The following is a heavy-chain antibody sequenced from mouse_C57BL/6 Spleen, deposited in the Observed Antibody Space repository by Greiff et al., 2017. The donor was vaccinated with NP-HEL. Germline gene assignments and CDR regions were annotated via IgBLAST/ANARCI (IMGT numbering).Heavy chain of an antibody. Sequence: VQLQQSGAELVKPGASVKISCKASGYAFSSYWMNWVKQRPGKGLEWIGQIYPGDGDTNYNGKFKGKATLTADKSSSTAYMQLSSLTSEDSAVYFCARKTPYSNYEGDYAMDYWGQGTSVTVSS. J-gene: IGHJ4*01. CDR1: GYAFSSYW. CDR2: IYPGDGDT. CDR3: ARKTPYSNYEGDYAMDY. V-gene: IGHV1-80*01. D-gene: IGHD2-5*01.